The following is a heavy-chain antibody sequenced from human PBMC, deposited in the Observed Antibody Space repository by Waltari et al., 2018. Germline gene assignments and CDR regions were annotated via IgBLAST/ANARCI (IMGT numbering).Heavy chain of an antibody. CDR1: GFIFDDFT. CDR2: ISWDDDLT. CDR3: VKDIGGSDS. V-gene: IGHV3-43*01. Sequence: EVHLVESGGAVVQPGGSLRLSCEASGFIFDDFTMHWVRQPPGKGLEWVSLISWDDDLTYYGDSVKGRFTISRDNSKDSLYLQMNSLRSEDTALYYCVKDIGGSDSWGQGTPVTVSS. J-gene: IGHJ4*02.